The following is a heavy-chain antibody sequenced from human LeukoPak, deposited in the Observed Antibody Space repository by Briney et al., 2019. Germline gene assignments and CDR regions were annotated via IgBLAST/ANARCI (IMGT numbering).Heavy chain of an antibody. Sequence: SETLSLTCTVSGGSISGSSYYWGWIRQPPGKGLEWIGSIYYSGSTYYNPSLKSRVTISVDTSKNQFSLKLSSVTAADTAVYYCAGQYCSGGSCRFDYWGQGTLVTVSS. V-gene: IGHV4-39*01. CDR2: IYYSGST. J-gene: IGHJ4*02. CDR1: GGSISGSSYY. D-gene: IGHD2-15*01. CDR3: AGQYCSGGSCRFDY.